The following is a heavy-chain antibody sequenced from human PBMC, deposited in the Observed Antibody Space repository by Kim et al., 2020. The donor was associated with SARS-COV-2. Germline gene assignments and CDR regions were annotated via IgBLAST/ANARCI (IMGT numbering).Heavy chain of an antibody. D-gene: IGHD2-8*01. Sequence: GGSLRLSCSASKFTFGTYAMSWVRQPPGKGLEWVSTITASGGTAYYADSVKGRFTISRDNSKNTLYLQINSLKAEDTATYFCAREMALDYWGQGTLVIVSS. CDR2: ITASGGTA. CDR3: AREMALDY. J-gene: IGHJ4*02. CDR1: KFTFGTYA. V-gene: IGHV3-23*01.